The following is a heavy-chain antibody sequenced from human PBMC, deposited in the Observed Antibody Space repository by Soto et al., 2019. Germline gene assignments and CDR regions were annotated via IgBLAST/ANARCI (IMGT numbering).Heavy chain of an antibody. CDR2: IYYSGST. CDR3: ARDRTSGSQYNWFDP. CDR1: GGSISSYY. D-gene: IGHD1-26*01. V-gene: IGHV4-59*01. Sequence: QVQLQESGPGLVKPSETLSLTCTVSGGSISSYYWSWIRQPPGKGLEWIGYIYYSGSTNYNPSLKSRVTISVDTSKNQFSLKLSSVTAADTAVYYCARDRTSGSQYNWFDPWGQGTLVTVSS. J-gene: IGHJ5*02.